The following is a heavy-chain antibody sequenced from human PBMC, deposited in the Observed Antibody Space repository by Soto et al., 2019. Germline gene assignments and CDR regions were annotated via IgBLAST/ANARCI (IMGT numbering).Heavy chain of an antibody. J-gene: IGHJ5*02. CDR2: IYYSGST. CDR1: GGSISSYY. CDR3: ARHQSHSSSYVDP. D-gene: IGHD6-13*01. V-gene: IGHV4-59*08. Sequence: PSETLSLTCTVSGGSISSYYWSWIRQPPGKGLDWIGYIYYSGSTSYNPSLKSRVTISVDTSKNQFSLKLSSVTAADTAVYYCARHQSHSSSYVDPWGQGTLVTVSS.